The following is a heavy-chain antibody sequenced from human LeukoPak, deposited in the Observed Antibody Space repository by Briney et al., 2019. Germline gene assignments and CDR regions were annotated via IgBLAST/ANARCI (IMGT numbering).Heavy chain of an antibody. CDR1: GGSFSGYY. V-gene: IGHV4-34*01. CDR2: INHSGST. Sequence: SETLSLTCAVYGGSFSGYYWSWIRQPPGKGLEWIGEINHSGSTNYNPSLKSRVTISVDTSKNQFSLELSSVTAADTAVYYCATREGSLYSSSADYWGQGTLVTVSS. D-gene: IGHD6-6*01. J-gene: IGHJ4*02. CDR3: ATREGSLYSSSADY.